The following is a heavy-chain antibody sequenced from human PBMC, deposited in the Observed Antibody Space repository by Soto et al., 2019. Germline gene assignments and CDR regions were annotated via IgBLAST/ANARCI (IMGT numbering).Heavy chain of an antibody. CDR1: GFTFSSYA. CDR2: ISGSGGST. Sequence: GESLKISCAASGFTFSSYAMSWVRQAPGKGLEWVSAISGSGGSTYYADSVKGRFTISRDNSKNTLYLQMNSLKTEDTAVYYCATYGGYYWRAFDIWGQGTMVTVSS. J-gene: IGHJ3*02. D-gene: IGHD3-22*01. V-gene: IGHV3-23*01. CDR3: ATYGGYYWRAFDI.